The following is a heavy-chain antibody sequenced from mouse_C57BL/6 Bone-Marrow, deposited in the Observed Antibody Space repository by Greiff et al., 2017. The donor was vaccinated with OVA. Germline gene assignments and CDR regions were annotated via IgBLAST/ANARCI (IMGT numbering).Heavy chain of an antibody. Sequence: EVKLVESGGGLVKPGGSLKLSCAASGFTFSDYGMHWVRQAPEKGLEWVAYISSGSSTIYYADTVKGRFTISRDNAKNTLFLQMTSLRSEDTAMYYCARSTNYQSYFDYWGQGTTLTVSS. J-gene: IGHJ2*01. CDR3: ARSTNYQSYFDY. CDR2: ISSGSSTI. V-gene: IGHV5-17*01. D-gene: IGHD2-14*01. CDR1: GFTFSDYG.